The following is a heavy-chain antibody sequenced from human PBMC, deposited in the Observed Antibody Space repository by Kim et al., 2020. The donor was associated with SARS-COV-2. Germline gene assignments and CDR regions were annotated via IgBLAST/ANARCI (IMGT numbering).Heavy chain of an antibody. Sequence: GGSLRLSCAASGFTFRSYDMHWVRQITGKGLEGVSDVAIAGDTYYPGSVKGRFTISRENARNSLYLQMNSLRAGDTAVYYCARSPSSISGGGTPYFDCWGQGTLVSVSS. CDR2: VAIAGDT. CDR1: GFTFRSYD. J-gene: IGHJ4*02. CDR3: ARSPSSISGGGTPYFDC. D-gene: IGHD6-13*01. V-gene: IGHV3-13*01.